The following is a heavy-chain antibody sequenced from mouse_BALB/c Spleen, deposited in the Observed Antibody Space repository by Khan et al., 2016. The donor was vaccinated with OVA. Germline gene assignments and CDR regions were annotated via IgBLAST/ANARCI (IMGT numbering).Heavy chain of an antibody. CDR1: GYTFTTYW. V-gene: IGHV1-7*01. J-gene: IGHJ2*01. CDR3: ARDRIDY. CDR2: INTTSGYT. Sequence: LEESGTELAKPGASVKMSCTASGYTFTTYWMHWVKQRPGQGLEWIGYINTTSGYTDYNEKFKDKATLYADNSSSTAYMQLSSLTSEDSAVYYCARDRIDYWGQGTTLTVSS.